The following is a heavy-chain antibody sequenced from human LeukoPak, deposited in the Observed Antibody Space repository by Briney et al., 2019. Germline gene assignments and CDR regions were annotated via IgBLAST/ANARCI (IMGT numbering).Heavy chain of an antibody. D-gene: IGHD6-6*01. Sequence: GGSLRLSCAAPGFTFRNHWMHWVRQTPGKGLVWVSRISSDGSSTTYADSVKGRFTISRDNAKNTLYLQMNNLRAEDTAMYYCARDQRVTGRPDIDYWGQGTLVIVSS. CDR2: ISSDGSST. CDR1: GFTFRNHW. CDR3: ARDQRVTGRPDIDY. J-gene: IGHJ4*02. V-gene: IGHV3-74*03.